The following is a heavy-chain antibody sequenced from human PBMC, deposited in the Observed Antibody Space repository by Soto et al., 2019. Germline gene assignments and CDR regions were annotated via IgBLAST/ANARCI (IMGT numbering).Heavy chain of an antibody. J-gene: IGHJ6*02. CDR3: ARPPSADIVVVPASFYGMDV. CDR2: ISSSSSYI. CDR1: DFAFSRYI. D-gene: IGHD2-2*01. V-gene: IGHV3-21*01. Sequence: LXLSCATSDFAFSRYIMNWVLQGPGKGLEWVSSISSSSSYIYYADSVKGRFTISRDNAKNSLYLQMNSLRAEDTAVYYCARPPSADIVVVPASFYGMDVWGQGTTVTVSS.